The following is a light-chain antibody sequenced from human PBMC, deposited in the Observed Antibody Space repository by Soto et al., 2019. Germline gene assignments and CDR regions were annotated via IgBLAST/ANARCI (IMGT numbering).Light chain of an antibody. V-gene: IGKV3-20*01. CDR2: ATS. CDR3: QKYVTSPWA. Sequence: EIVLTQSPGTLTLSPGERATLSCRASQSVKSIYLGWYQQKPGQAPRLLIYATSSRATGIPDRFSGSGSGTDFTRTIVRLEPDDFAVDSCQKYVTSPWAFGPGTKLDIK. J-gene: IGKJ1*01. CDR1: QSVKSIY.